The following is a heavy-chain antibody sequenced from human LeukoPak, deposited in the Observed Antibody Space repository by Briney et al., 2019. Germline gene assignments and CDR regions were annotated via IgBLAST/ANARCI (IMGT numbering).Heavy chain of an antibody. V-gene: IGHV3-30*18. J-gene: IGHJ4*02. CDR2: ISYDGSNK. CDR3: AKDSGEVYYGSDFDY. D-gene: IGHD3-10*01. CDR1: GFTFGSYG. Sequence: PGRSMRLSCAASGFTFGSYGMHWVRQAPGKGLEWVAVISYDGSNKYYANSVKGRFTISRDNSKNTLYLQMNSLRAEDTAVYYCAKDSGEVYYGSDFDYWGQGTLVTVSS.